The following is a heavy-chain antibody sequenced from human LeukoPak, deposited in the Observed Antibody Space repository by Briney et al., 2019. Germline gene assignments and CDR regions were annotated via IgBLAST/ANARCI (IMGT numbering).Heavy chain of an antibody. CDR3: SRDGPGYSFDY. V-gene: IGHV3-48*03. D-gene: IGHD5-18*01. Sequence: GGSLRLSCAASGFTFIIYEMHWVRQAPGKGLEWVSSIATGGKTKYYADSVKGRFTISRDNARNSLDLQMNSLRAEDTAVYYCSRDGPGYSFDYWGQGTLVTVSS. CDR1: GFTFIIYE. J-gene: IGHJ4*02. CDR2: IATGGKTK.